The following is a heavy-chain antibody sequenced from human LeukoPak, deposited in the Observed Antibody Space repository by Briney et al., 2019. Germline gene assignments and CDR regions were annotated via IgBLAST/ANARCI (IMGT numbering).Heavy chain of an antibody. Sequence: GASVKVSCKASGYTFTGYYMHWVRQAPGQGLEWMGWINPNSGGTNYAQKFQGWVSMTRDTSISTAYMELSRLRSDDTAVYYCARAPSHCSSTSCYPYYYGMDVWGQGTTVTVSS. V-gene: IGHV1-2*04. D-gene: IGHD2-2*01. CDR3: ARAPSHCSSTSCYPYYYGMDV. CDR1: GYTFTGYY. J-gene: IGHJ6*02. CDR2: INPNSGGT.